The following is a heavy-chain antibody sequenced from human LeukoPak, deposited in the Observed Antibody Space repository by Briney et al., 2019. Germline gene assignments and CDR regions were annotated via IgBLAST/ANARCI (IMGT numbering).Heavy chain of an antibody. CDR2: VHHSGAT. V-gene: IGHV4-38-2*02. D-gene: IGHD1-14*01. CDR3: ARINFNPDY. CDR1: GYSISRGYH. J-gene: IGHJ4*02. Sequence: SETLSLTCSVSGYSISRGYHWAWVRQPPGKGLEWIGSVHHSGATYYNPSLNSRLTISADTSKNQFSLKMDSVTAADSAVYYCARINFNPDYWGQGTLVSVSS.